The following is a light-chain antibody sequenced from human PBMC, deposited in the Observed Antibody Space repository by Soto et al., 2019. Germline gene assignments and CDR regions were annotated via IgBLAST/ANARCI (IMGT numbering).Light chain of an antibody. Sequence: DIQMTQSPSYLSASVGDRVTITGRASQSISTYLNWYQQKLGEAPNLLIYTASTLQSGVPSKVTGSGSGTDFTLTISSLRPADFATYYCQQSYSTPPTFGRGTKLEIK. CDR1: QSISTY. V-gene: IGKV1-39*01. CDR2: TAS. J-gene: IGKJ2*01. CDR3: QQSYSTPPT.